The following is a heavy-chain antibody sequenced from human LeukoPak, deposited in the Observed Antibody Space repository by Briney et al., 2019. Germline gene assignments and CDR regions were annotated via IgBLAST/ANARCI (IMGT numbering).Heavy chain of an antibody. CDR3: ARDEASGYDSSGYYAPMDV. V-gene: IGHV1-46*01. CDR2: INPSGGST. J-gene: IGHJ6*03. CDR1: GYTFTSYY. Sequence: ASVKVSCKASGYTFTSYYMHWVRQAPGQGLEWMGIINPSGGSTSYAQKFQGRVTMTRDTSTSTVYMELSSLRSEDTAVYYCARDEASGYDSSGYYAPMDVWGKGTTVTVSS. D-gene: IGHD3-22*01.